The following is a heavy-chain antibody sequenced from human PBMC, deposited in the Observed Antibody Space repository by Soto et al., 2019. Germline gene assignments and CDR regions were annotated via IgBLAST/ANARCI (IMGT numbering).Heavy chain of an antibody. J-gene: IGHJ4*02. CDR1: GFRFSDYA. Sequence: GGSLRLSCAGSGFRFSDYAIGWVRQAPGKGLEWVSFISDGGRSTYYTDSVKGRFTISRDNSKNTAYLQLQGLRAEDTAIYFCGRTFDCWARYCPFDHWGQGTLVTVSS. CDR2: ISDGGRST. CDR3: GRTFDCWARYCPFDH. D-gene: IGHD3-16*02. V-gene: IGHV3-23*01.